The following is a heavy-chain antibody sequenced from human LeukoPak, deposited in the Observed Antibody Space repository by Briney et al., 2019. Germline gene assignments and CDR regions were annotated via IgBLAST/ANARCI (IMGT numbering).Heavy chain of an antibody. Sequence: GGSLRLSCAASGFIVNAYGMSWVRQAPGKGLAWVSLIYSDGVTQYADSVKGRFTISRDNSKNTLYLQMNSLRDEDTAVYFCARDRAEGKTWVEFDPWGQGTLVTVSS. V-gene: IGHV3-66*02. J-gene: IGHJ5*02. CDR2: IYSDGVT. CDR3: ARDRAEGKTWVEFDP. CDR1: GFIVNAYG.